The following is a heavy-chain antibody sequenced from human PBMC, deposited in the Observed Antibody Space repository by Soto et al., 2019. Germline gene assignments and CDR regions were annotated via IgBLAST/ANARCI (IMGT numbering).Heavy chain of an antibody. CDR1: GFTFSSYG. V-gene: IGHV3-30*18. D-gene: IGHD2-21*02. CDR3: AKAPIPYCGGDCSL. J-gene: IGHJ4*02. Sequence: QVQLVESGGGVVQPGRSLRLSCAASGFTFSSYGMHWVRQAPGKGLEWVAVISYDGSNKYYADSVKGRFTISRDNSKNTLYLRMNSPRAEDTAVYYCAKAPIPYCGGDCSLWGQGTLVTVSS. CDR2: ISYDGSNK.